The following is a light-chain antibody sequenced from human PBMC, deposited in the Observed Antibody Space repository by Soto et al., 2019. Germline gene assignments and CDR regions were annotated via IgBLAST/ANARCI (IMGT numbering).Light chain of an antibody. CDR3: QSYDRNLRGWV. J-gene: IGLJ3*02. CDR1: NIGAAYD. CDR2: GNS. Sequence: QSVLAQPPSVSGAPGQRVTISCSNIGAAYDVHWYQQLPGTAPKLLIFGNSRRPSGVPDRFSVAKSGTSASLAITGLQAEDEADYYCQSYDRNLRGWVFGGGTKLTVL. V-gene: IGLV1-40*01.